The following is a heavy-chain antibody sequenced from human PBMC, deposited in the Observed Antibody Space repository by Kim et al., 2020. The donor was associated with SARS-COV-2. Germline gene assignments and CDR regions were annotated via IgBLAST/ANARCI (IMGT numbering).Heavy chain of an antibody. D-gene: IGHD6-13*01. Sequence: SETLSLTCTVSGGSISSSSYYWGWIRQPPGKGLEWIGSIYYSGSTYYNPSLKSRVTISVDTSKNQFSLKLSSVTAADTAVYYCARYSSSWYSDDYWGQGTLVTVSS. CDR2: IYYSGST. CDR3: ARYSSSWYSDDY. V-gene: IGHV4-39*01. J-gene: IGHJ4*02. CDR1: GGSISSSSYY.